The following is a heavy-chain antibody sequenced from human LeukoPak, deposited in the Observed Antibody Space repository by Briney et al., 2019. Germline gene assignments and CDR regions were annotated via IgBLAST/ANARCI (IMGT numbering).Heavy chain of an antibody. V-gene: IGHV3-23*01. Sequence: GGSLRLSCAASGFTFYISAMTWVRQAPGKGLERVSTINNDGSNTYYADSVKGRFTISRDTSNNTLYLQMNSLRADDTAVYYCAREGKWLQLRYFDYWGQETLVTVSS. J-gene: IGHJ4*02. CDR1: GFTFYISA. D-gene: IGHD5-24*01. CDR3: AREGKWLQLRYFDY. CDR2: INNDGSNT.